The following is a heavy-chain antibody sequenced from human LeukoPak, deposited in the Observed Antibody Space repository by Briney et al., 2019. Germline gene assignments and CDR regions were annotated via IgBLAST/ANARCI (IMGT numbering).Heavy chain of an antibody. CDR1: GGSISSYY. CDR2: IYYSGAT. Sequence: SETLSLTCTVSGGSISSYYWSWIRQPPGKGLEWIGYIYYSGATNYSPSLKSRVTISLDTSKNQFSLKLSSVTAADTAVYYCAVNDYGDYEYFQHWGQGTLVTVSS. J-gene: IGHJ1*01. CDR3: AVNDYGDYEYFQH. V-gene: IGHV4-59*01. D-gene: IGHD4-17*01.